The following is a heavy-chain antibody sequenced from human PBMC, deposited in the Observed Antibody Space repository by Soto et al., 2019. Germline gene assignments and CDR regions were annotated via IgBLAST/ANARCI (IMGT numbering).Heavy chain of an antibody. D-gene: IGHD6-19*01. V-gene: IGHV3-33*01. J-gene: IGHJ2*01. CDR2: IWYDGSNK. CDR1: GFTFSSYG. Sequence: GGSLRLSCAASGFTFSSYGMHWVRQAPGKGLEWVAVIWYDGSNKYYADSVKGRFTISRDNSKNTVHLQMNSLRAEGTAVYYCARVPGYSSGWYWYFDLWGRGTLVTVSS. CDR3: ARVPGYSSGWYWYFDL.